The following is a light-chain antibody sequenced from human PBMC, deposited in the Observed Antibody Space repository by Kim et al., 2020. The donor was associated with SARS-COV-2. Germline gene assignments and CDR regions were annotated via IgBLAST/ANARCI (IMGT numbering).Light chain of an antibody. CDR1: NNNVGNQG. V-gene: IGLV10-54*01. J-gene: IGLJ3*02. Sequence: QTATLTCTGNNNNVGNQGATWLQQLQGPPPKLLSYRNNNRPSGISERLSASRSGNTASLTITGLQPEDEADYYCSAWDSSLSAWVFGGGTQLTVL. CDR3: SAWDSSLSAWV. CDR2: RNN.